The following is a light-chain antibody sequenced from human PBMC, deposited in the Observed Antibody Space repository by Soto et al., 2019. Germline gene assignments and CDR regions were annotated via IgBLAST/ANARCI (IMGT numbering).Light chain of an antibody. Sequence: DIQMTQSPSSLSASVGDRVTITCRASQSVGTWLAWYQQKVGKAPKLLIYDASNLESGAPSRSSGSGSGTEFTLTISSLQPDDFATYYCQRYNSYSITFGQGTRLEIK. J-gene: IGKJ5*01. CDR1: QSVGTW. CDR3: QRYNSYSIT. CDR2: DAS. V-gene: IGKV1-5*01.